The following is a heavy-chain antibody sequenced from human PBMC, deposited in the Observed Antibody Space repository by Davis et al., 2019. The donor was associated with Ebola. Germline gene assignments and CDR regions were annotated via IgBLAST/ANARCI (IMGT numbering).Heavy chain of an antibody. D-gene: IGHD2-2*01. CDR1: SGSISYGGFY. CDR3: ATSNCSTTSCPTLGYFDY. V-gene: IGHV4-31*03. Sequence: SETLSLTCTVSSGSISYGGFYWSWIRQHPGKGLEWIGYIYYNGDTYYNPSLKSRVMISVDTSKNQFSLKLDSVTAADTAVYYCATSNCSTTSCPTLGYFDYWGQGTLATVSS. CDR2: IYYNGDT. J-gene: IGHJ4*02.